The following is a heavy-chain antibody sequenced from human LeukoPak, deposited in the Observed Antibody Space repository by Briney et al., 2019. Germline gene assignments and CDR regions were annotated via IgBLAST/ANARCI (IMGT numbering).Heavy chain of an antibody. Sequence: PSETLSLTCTVSGGSITSYYWSWIRQPAGKGLEWIGRIYTSGSTNYNPSLKSRVTMSVDTSKNQFSLKLSSVTAADTAVYYCARGSMVRGVIFGMDVWGQGTTVTVSS. V-gene: IGHV4-4*07. D-gene: IGHD3-10*01. CDR1: GGSITSYY. CDR2: IYTSGST. J-gene: IGHJ6*02. CDR3: ARGSMVRGVIFGMDV.